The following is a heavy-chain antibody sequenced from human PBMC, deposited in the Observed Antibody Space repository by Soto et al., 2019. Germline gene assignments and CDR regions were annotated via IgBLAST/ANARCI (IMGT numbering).Heavy chain of an antibody. CDR2: IYYSGST. D-gene: IGHD3-3*01. V-gene: IGHV4-39*01. CDR3: ARHGDFWSGHYIGWFDP. J-gene: IGHJ5*02. Sequence: QLQLQESGPGLVKPSETLSLTCTVSGVSISNSSYHWGWIRQPPGKGLEWIGNIYYSGSTYYNPSLKSRVTISVDTSKNQFSLKLNSVTAADTAVYYCARHGDFWSGHYIGWFDPWGQGTLVTVSS. CDR1: GVSISNSSYH.